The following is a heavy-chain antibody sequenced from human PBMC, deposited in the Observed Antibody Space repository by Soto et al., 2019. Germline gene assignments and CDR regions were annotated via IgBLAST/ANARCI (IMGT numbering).Heavy chain of an antibody. D-gene: IGHD3-10*01. V-gene: IGHV6-1*01. CDR2: TYYKSKWNN. CDR1: GDSVSSNSSG. J-gene: IGHJ6*02. Sequence: SQTLSLTFVISGDSVSSNSSGWNCISQSPSRGLEWLGRTYYKSKWNNDYALSVKSRITINPDTSKNQFSLHLYSVTPEDTAVYYCTGITWFRGMDVWGQGTPVTVS. CDR3: TGITWFRGMDV.